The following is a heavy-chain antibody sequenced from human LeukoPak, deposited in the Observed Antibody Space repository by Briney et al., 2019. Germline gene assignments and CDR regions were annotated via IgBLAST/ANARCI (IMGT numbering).Heavy chain of an antibody. CDR3: ARDLDTYYGMDV. D-gene: IGHD5-18*01. J-gene: IGHJ6*02. CDR1: GFTFSTYS. V-gene: IGHV3-48*01. CDR2: ISSRSSTI. Sequence: GALRLSCAASGFTFSTYSMNWVRQAPGKGLEWVPYISSRSSTIYYVDSAKGRFTISRDNAKNSLYLQMNSLRAEDTAVYYCARDLDTYYGMDVWGQGTTVTVSS.